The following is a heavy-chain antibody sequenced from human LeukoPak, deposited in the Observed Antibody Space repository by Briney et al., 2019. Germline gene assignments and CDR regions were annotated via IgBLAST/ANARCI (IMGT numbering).Heavy chain of an antibody. Sequence: ASVKVSCKASGYTFTSYYMHWVRQAPGQGLEWMGIINPSGGSTSYAQKFQGRVTMTRDTSTSTVYMELSSLRSGDTAVYYCARDRRRNYYGSGSYQLPDYWGQGTLVTVSS. CDR2: INPSGGST. CDR3: ARDRRRNYYGSGSYQLPDY. D-gene: IGHD3-10*01. CDR1: GYTFTSYY. V-gene: IGHV1-46*01. J-gene: IGHJ4*02.